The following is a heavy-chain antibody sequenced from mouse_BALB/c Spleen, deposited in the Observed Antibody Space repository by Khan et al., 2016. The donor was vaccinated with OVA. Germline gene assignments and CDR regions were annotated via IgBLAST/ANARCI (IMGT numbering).Heavy chain of an antibody. CDR1: GYSITSAYA. CDR3: ARIYGGDFDY. D-gene: IGHD1-1*01. Sequence: VQLKESGPGLVKPSQSLSLTCTVTGYSITSAYAWNWIRQFPGNKLEWMGYISYSGNTKYNPSLKSRISITRDTSKNQFFLQLNSVTTEDTATYYCARIYGGDFDYWGQGTTLTVSS. CDR2: ISYSGNT. V-gene: IGHV3-2*02. J-gene: IGHJ2*01.